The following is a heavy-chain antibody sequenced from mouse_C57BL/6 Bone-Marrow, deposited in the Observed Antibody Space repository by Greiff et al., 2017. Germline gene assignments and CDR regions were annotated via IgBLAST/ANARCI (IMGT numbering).Heavy chain of an antibody. CDR2: IYPGDGDT. V-gene: IGHV1-82*01. Sequence: QVQLQQSGPELVKPGASVKISCKASGYAFSSSWMNWVKQRPGKGLEWIGRIYPGDGDTNYNGKFKGKATLTADTYSSTAYMQLSSLTSEDSAVYFYERYPSTMVTSGYYIDYWGQGTTLTVSS. CDR3: ERYPSTMVTSGYYIDY. J-gene: IGHJ2*01. D-gene: IGHD2-2*01. CDR1: GYAFSSSW.